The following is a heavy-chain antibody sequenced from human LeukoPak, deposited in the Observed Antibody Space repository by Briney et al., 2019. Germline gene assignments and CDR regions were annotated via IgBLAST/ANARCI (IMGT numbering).Heavy chain of an antibody. J-gene: IGHJ6*03. D-gene: IGHD5-12*01. V-gene: IGHV4-61*02. CDR1: GGSISSVGYY. CDR3: ARVFGGSDFNYYYFYMDV. Sequence: SQTLSLTCTVSGGSISSVGYYWTWLRQPAGKGLEWIGRIYPSGNTMYNPSLTSRVTISVDTSKNQFSLKLSSVTAPDTAVYYCARVFGGSDFNYYYFYMDVWGKGTTVTISS. CDR2: IYPSGNT.